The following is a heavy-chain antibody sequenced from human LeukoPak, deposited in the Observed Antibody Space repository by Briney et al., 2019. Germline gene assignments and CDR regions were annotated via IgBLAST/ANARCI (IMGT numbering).Heavy chain of an antibody. J-gene: IGHJ4*02. CDR3: ARDWVYKIDY. D-gene: IGHD5-24*01. CDR1: GFTFSSYV. Sequence: PGGSLRLSCETAGFTFSSYVTHWVRRTPGKGLVWVSRISQDGFISYADSVKGRFTISRDNAKNTLILQMNSLRAEDTAVYYCARDWVYKIDYWGRGTLVTVSS. V-gene: IGHV3-74*01. CDR2: ISQDGFI.